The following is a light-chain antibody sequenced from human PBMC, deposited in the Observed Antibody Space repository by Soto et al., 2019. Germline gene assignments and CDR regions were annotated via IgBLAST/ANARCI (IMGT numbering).Light chain of an antibody. CDR3: QQHNTVQWP. Sequence: EIVMTQSPATLSVSPGERATLSCRASQSVSSNLAWYQQKPGQAPRLLIYGASTRATGIPARFSGSGSGTEFTLTISSLQSEDFAVYYRQQHNTVQWPFGQGTNSDIK. J-gene: IGKJ1*01. CDR2: GAS. V-gene: IGKV3-15*01. CDR1: QSVSSN.